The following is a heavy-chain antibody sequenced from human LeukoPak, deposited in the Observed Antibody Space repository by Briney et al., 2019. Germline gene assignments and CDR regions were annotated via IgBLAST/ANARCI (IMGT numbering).Heavy chain of an antibody. CDR2: ISYDGSNE. CDR3: ARDRGGAADYYYYGMDV. V-gene: IGHV3-30-3*01. CDR1: GFTFSSYA. D-gene: IGHD2-15*01. Sequence: GGSLRLSCAASGFTFSSYAMHWVRQAPGKGLEWVAVISYDGSNEYYADSVKGRFTISRDNSKNTLYLQMNSLRAEDTAVYYCARDRGGAADYYYYGMDVWGQGTTVTVSS. J-gene: IGHJ6*02.